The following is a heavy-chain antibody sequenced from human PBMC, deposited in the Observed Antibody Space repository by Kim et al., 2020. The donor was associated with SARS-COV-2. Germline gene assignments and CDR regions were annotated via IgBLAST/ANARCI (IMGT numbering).Heavy chain of an antibody. Sequence: ADSVKGRFTISRDNSKNTLYLQMNSLRAEDTAVYYCARGRGGSYYYGMDAWGQGTTVTVSS. V-gene: IGHV3-30*01. J-gene: IGHJ6*02. CDR3: ARGRGGSYYYGMDA. D-gene: IGHD1-26*01.